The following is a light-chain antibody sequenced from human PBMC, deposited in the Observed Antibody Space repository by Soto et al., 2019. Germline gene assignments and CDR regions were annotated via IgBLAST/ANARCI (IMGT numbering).Light chain of an antibody. Sequence: DIQMTQSPSTLPASVGDRVTITCRASQSISNWLALYQQKPGKAPKLLIYDASNLETGVPSRFSGSGSGTDFTFTISSLQPEDIATYYCQQYDNLITFGQGTRLEIK. CDR2: DAS. CDR3: QQYDNLIT. CDR1: QSISNW. J-gene: IGKJ5*01. V-gene: IGKV1-33*01.